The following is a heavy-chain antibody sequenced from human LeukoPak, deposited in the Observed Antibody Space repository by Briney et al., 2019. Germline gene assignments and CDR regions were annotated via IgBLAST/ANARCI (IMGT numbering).Heavy chain of an antibody. D-gene: IGHD5-24*01. V-gene: IGHV3-7*01. J-gene: IGHJ4*02. CDR1: GFTFSSYW. CDR3: ARIMKRWLQSPLDY. CDR2: IKQDGSEK. Sequence: GGSLRLSCAASGFTFSSYWMSWVRQAPGKGLEWVANIKQDGSEKYYVDSVKGRFTISRDNAKNSLYLQMNSLRAEDTAVYYCARIMKRWLQSPLDYWGQGTLVTVSS.